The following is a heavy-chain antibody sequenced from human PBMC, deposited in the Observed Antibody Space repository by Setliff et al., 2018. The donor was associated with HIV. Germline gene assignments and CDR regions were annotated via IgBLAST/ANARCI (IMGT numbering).Heavy chain of an antibody. V-gene: IGHV1-18*01. CDR3: ARVPVSSYYYYMDV. CDR2: ISASSVNT. Sequence: ASVKVSCKASGYTFINYHITWVRQAPGQGLEWVGSISASSVNTNYTQGRVTMTTDISASTAYMELRSLRSDDSAVYFCARVPVSSYYYYMDVWGKGTTVTVSS. D-gene: IGHD6-13*01. J-gene: IGHJ6*03. CDR1: GYTFINYH.